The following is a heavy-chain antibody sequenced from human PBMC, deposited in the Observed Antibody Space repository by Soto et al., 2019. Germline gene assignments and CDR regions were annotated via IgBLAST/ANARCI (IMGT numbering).Heavy chain of an antibody. J-gene: IGHJ4*02. CDR1: SDSSSSYY. Sequence: SETLSLTCTVSSDSSSSYYWSWIRQPPGKRLEWIGYISYSGSTDYNPSLKSRVTISGDTSKNQFSLKVSSVTAADTAVYYCARGTSWQLPFDYWGQGTLVTVSS. CDR2: ISYSGST. D-gene: IGHD6-13*01. CDR3: ARGTSWQLPFDY. V-gene: IGHV4-59*01.